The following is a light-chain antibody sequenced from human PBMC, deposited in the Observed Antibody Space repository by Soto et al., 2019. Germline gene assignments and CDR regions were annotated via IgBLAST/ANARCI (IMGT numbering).Light chain of an antibody. CDR1: QSAGNTY. J-gene: IGKJ1*01. CDR2: GTS. CDR3: QQYGSSRT. V-gene: IGKV3-20*01. Sequence: EIELTQSPGTLSLSPGERATLSCRASQSAGNTYLAWYQQKPGQAPRLLIYGTSSRATGIPDRFSGSGSGPEFTLTSDRVEPEDFAVYYCQQYGSSRTFGQGTKVEVK.